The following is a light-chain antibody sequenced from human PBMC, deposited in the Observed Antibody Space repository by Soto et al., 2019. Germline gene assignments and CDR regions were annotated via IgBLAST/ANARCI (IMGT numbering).Light chain of an antibody. V-gene: IGLV1-44*01. CDR2: SNN. Sequence: QSVLTQPPSASGTPGQRVTISCSGSSSNIGSNTVNWYQQLPGTAPKLLIYSNNQRPSGVPDRFSGSKSGTSPSLAISGLQSEDEADYYCAAWDDSLNGSRVFGGGTKLTVL. J-gene: IGLJ2*01. CDR3: AAWDDSLNGSRV. CDR1: SSNIGSNT.